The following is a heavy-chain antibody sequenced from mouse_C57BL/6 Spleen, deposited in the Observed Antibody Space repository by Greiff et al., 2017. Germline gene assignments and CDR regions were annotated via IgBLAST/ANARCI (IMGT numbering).Heavy chain of an antibody. V-gene: IGHV1-80*01. D-gene: IGHD4-1*02. CDR2: IYPGDGDT. CDR3: ASTGTRDYFDY. J-gene: IGHJ2*01. Sequence: VQLQQSGAELVKPGASVKISCKASGYAFSSYWMNWVKQRPGKGLEWIGQIYPGDGDTNYNGKFKGKATLTADKSSSTAYMQLSSLTSEDSAVYFCASTGTRDYFDYWGQGTTLTVSS. CDR1: GYAFSSYW.